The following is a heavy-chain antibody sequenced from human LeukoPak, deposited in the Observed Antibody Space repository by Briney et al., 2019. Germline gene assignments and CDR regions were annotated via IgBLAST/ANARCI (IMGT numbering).Heavy chain of an antibody. CDR3: ARASSRFLEWLLTSHDAFDI. Sequence: GGSLRLSCADSGFAFSDYYMSWIRQAPGKGLEWVSYISSSSSYTNYADSVKGRFTISRDNAKNSLYLQMNSLRAEDTAVYYCARASSRFLEWLLTSHDAFDIWGQGTMVTVSS. V-gene: IGHV3-11*06. CDR1: GFAFSDYY. CDR2: ISSSSSYT. D-gene: IGHD3-3*01. J-gene: IGHJ3*02.